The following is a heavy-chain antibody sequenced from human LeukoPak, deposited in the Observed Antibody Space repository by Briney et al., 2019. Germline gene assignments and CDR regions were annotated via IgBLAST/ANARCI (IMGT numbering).Heavy chain of an antibody. CDR1: GYTFTGYY. CDR2: INPNSGGT. D-gene: IGHD6-19*01. CDR3: ARVGAVAGTNYYFDY. Sequence: GASVKVSCKASGYTFTGYYMHWVRQAPGQGLEWMGWINPNSGGTNYAQKFQGRVTMTRDTSISTAYMELSRLRSDDTAVYYCARVGAVAGTNYYFDYWGQGTLVTVSS. V-gene: IGHV1-2*02. J-gene: IGHJ4*02.